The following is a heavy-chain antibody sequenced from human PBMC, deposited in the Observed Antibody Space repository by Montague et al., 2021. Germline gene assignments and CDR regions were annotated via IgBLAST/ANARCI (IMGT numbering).Heavy chain of an antibody. CDR3: AHAAVDTTMITYYYYMDV. D-gene: IGHD5-18*01. Sequence: PALVKPTQTLTLACTFSGFSPTGSPVGVGWVRQPPGKALEWLGIIYWDDDKRYSPSLKSRVTITKDTSKNQVVLIMTIMDPVDTATYYCAHAAVDTTMITYYYYMDVWGKGTTVTVSS. CDR1: GFSPTGSPVG. CDR2: IYWDDDK. J-gene: IGHJ6*03. V-gene: IGHV2-5*02.